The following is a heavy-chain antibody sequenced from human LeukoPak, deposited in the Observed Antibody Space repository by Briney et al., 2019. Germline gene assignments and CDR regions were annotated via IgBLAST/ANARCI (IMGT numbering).Heavy chain of an antibody. CDR1: GFTVSSNY. D-gene: IGHD2-2*01. CDR2: IYSGGST. V-gene: IGHV3-66*01. J-gene: IGHJ4*02. CDR3: ARERYCSSTSCLYFDY. Sequence: GGSLRLSWAASGFTVSSNYMSWVRQAPGKGLGWVSVIYSGGSTYYADSVKGRFTISRDNSKNTLYLQMNSLRAEDTAVYYCARERYCSSTSCLYFDYWGQGTLVTVSS.